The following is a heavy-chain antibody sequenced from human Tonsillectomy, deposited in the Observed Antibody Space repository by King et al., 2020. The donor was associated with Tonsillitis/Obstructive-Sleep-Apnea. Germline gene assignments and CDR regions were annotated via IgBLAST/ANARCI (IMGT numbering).Heavy chain of an antibody. CDR1: GYSFTGHW. CDR3: VRHMSGTGRTPDGY. CDR2: IYPSDSDT. D-gene: IGHD5-24*01. V-gene: IGHV5-51*01. J-gene: IGHJ4*02. Sequence: VQLVESGAEVKKPGESLKISCKGSGYSFTGHWIGWVRQMPGKGLEWMGIIYPSDSDTRYSPSFQGQVTISANKVLTTAYLQWSSLKASDTAIYYCVRHMSGTGRTPDGYWGQGTLVTVSS.